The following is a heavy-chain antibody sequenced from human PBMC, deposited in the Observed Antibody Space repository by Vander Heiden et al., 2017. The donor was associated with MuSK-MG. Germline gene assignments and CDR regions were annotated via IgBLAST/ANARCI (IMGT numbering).Heavy chain of an antibody. Sequence: QVQLVQSGAEVKKPGSSVKVSCKASGGTFSSYAISWVRQAPGQGLEWMGGIIPIFGTANYAQKFQGRVTITADESTSTAYMELSSLRSEDTAVYYCARDAYYYDSSGYYLDNWFDPWGQGTLVTVSS. CDR3: ARDAYYYDSSGYYLDNWFDP. V-gene: IGHV1-69*01. D-gene: IGHD3-22*01. CDR1: GGTFSSYA. J-gene: IGHJ5*02. CDR2: IIPIFGTA.